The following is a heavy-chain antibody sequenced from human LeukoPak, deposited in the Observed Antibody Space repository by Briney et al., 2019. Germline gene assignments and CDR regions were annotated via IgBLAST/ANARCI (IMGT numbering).Heavy chain of an antibody. J-gene: IGHJ6*03. CDR3: ARGQTPIAAPGYYYYYMDV. CDR2: IYTSGST. Sequence: SETLSLTCTVSGGSISSGSYYWSWIRQPAGKGLEWIGRIYTSGSTNYNPSLKSRVTISVDTSKNQFSLKLGSVTAADTAVYYCARGQTPIAAPGYYYYYMDVWGKGTTVTVSS. CDR1: GGSISSGSYY. D-gene: IGHD6-13*01. V-gene: IGHV4-61*02.